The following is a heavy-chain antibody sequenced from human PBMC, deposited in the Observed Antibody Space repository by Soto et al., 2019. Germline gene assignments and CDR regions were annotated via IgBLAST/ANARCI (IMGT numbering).Heavy chain of an antibody. V-gene: IGHV4-4*02. D-gene: IGHD3-10*01. J-gene: IGHJ6*03. CDR2: IYHSGST. Sequence: QVQLQESGPGLVKPSGTLSLTCAVSSGSISSSNWWSWVRQPPGKGLEWIGEIYHSGSTNYNPSLKSRVTIAVDKSKTQFSLKLSSVTAADTAVYYCARARYYGSGSYYKGNYYYYYMDVWGKGTTVTVSS. CDR3: ARARYYGSGSYYKGNYYYYYMDV. CDR1: SGSISSSNW.